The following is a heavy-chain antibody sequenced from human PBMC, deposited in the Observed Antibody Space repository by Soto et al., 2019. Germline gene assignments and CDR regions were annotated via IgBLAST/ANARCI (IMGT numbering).Heavy chain of an antibody. CDR2: ISAYNGNT. CDR1: GYTFTSYG. V-gene: IGHV1-18*01. D-gene: IGHD3-16*01. Sequence: QVQLVQSGAEVKKPGASVKVSCKASGYTFTSYGISWVRQAPGQGLGWMGWISAYNGNTNYAQKLQGRVTMTTDTSTSTAYADLRSVRSDENAVYYCVGAAHTYYFDYWGQGTLVTVSS. J-gene: IGHJ4*02. CDR3: VGAAHTYYFDY.